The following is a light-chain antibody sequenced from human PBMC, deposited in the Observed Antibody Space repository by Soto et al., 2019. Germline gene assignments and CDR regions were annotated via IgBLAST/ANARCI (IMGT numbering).Light chain of an antibody. CDR1: QSVSTNY. CDR3: QQYGSSPRT. Sequence: EIVLTQSPGTLSLSPGERATLSCRASQSVSTNYLAWYQRKPGQAPRLLIYGASSRATDLPNRFSGSGSGTDFTLTITRLKAEDFAVYYCQQYGSSPRTFGQGTKVEIK. V-gene: IGKV3-20*01. J-gene: IGKJ1*01. CDR2: GAS.